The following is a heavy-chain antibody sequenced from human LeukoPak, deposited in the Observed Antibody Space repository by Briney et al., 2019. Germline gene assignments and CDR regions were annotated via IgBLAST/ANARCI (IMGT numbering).Heavy chain of an antibody. CDR2: ITSSGSTM. CDR3: ARHRGDCSGGSCYPYYFDY. CDR1: GVTFSGYY. D-gene: IGHD2-15*01. Sequence: PGGSLRLSCAASGVTFSGYYTSWIRQAPGMGLECVSYITSSGSTMYYADSVKGRFTISRDNVKNSLYLQMNSLRADDTAVYYCARHRGDCSGGSCYPYYFDYWGQGTLVTVSS. V-gene: IGHV3-11*01. J-gene: IGHJ4*02.